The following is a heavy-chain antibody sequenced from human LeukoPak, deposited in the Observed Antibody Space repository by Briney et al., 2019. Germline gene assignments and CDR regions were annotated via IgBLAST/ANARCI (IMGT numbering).Heavy chain of an antibody. V-gene: IGHV3-30-3*01. D-gene: IGHD6-19*01. Sequence: AGGSLRPSCAASGFTFSSYAMHWVRQAPGKGLEWVAVISYDGSNKYYADPVKGRFTISRDNSKNTLYLQMNSLRAEDTAVYYCARDFEPIAVAYWGQGTLVTVSS. J-gene: IGHJ4*02. CDR3: ARDFEPIAVAY. CDR2: ISYDGSNK. CDR1: GFTFSSYA.